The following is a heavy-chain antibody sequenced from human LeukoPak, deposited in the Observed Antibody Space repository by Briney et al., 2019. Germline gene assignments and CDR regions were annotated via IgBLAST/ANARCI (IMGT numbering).Heavy chain of an antibody. CDR2: ISGSGGST. D-gene: IGHD3-3*01. V-gene: IGHV3-23*01. J-gene: IGHJ6*03. CDR1: GFTFSSYA. CDR3: ASWNYYYYMDV. Sequence: GGSLRLSCAASGFTFSSYAMSWVRQAPGKGLEWVSAISGSGGSTYYADSVKGRFTISRDNAKNSLYLQMNSLRAEDTAVYYCASWNYYYYMDVWGKGTTVTISS.